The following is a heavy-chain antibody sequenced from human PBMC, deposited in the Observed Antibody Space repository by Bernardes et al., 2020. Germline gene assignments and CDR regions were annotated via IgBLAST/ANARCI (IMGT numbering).Heavy chain of an antibody. CDR3: AKDTSGGSSGWVYYYYGMDV. J-gene: IGHJ6*02. D-gene: IGHD6-19*01. Sequence: GGSLRLSCAASGFTFSSYGMHWVRQAPGKGLAWVAVISYDGSNKYYADSVKGRFTISRDNSKNTLYLQMNSLRAEDTAVYYCAKDTSGGSSGWVYYYYGMDVWGQGTTVNVSS. CDR2: ISYDGSNK. CDR1: GFTFSSYG. V-gene: IGHV3-30*18.